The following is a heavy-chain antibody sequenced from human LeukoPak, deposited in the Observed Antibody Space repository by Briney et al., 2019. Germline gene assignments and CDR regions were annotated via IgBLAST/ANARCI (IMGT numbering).Heavy chain of an antibody. CDR3: PRGLRWTDF. CDR2: INQGGSDI. V-gene: IGHV3-7*01. Sequence: GGSLRLSCVFSGFTFGDDWMNWVRQAPGKGLEWVANINQGGSDIHFVDSVKGRFTISRDNAKNSLYLQMNGLRAEDTGVYYCPRGLRWTDFWGQGTLVTVSS. CDR1: GFTFGDDW. D-gene: IGHD4-23*01. J-gene: IGHJ4*02.